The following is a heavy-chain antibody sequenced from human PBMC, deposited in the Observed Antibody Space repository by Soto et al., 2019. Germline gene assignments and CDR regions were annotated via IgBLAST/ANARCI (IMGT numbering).Heavy chain of an antibody. CDR3: ARGKTLAYSGSWYAPKNFDY. CDR2: ISAYNGNT. D-gene: IGHD6-13*01. CDR1: GYTFTSXX. J-gene: IGHJ4*02. V-gene: IGHV1-18*01. Sequence: GASVKVSCKASGYTFTSXXXSWVRQXXXQGLXXMGWISAYNGNTNYAQKLQGRVTMTIDTSTSTAYMELRSLRSDDTAVYYCARGKTLAYSGSWYAPKNFDYWGQGTLVTVAS.